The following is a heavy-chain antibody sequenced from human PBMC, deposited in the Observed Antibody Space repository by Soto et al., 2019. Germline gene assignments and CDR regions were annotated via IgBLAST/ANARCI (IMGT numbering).Heavy chain of an antibody. J-gene: IGHJ4*02. Sequence: QVQLVQSGAEVKKPGSSVKVSCKASGGTFRRFNINWVRQAPGQGLEWMGGIIPIFGTTNYAQRFQGRVTITADESTTTAYMELTSLRSEDTAVYYCARASPLFLHGRDYWGQGTLVTVSS. CDR1: GGTFRRFN. CDR2: IIPIFGTT. CDR3: ARASPLFLHGRDY. V-gene: IGHV1-69*12. D-gene: IGHD3-3*01.